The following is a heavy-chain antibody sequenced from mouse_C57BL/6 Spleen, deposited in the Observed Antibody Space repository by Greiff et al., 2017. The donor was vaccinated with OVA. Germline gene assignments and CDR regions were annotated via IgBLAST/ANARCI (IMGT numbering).Heavy chain of an antibody. Sequence: VKLVESGPGLVQPSQSLSITCTVSGFSLTSYGVHWVRQSPGKGLEWLGVIWRGGITDYNAAFMSRLSITKDNSKSQVFFKMNSLQADDTAIYYCAKEGDITTGYYFDYWGQGTTLTVSS. CDR1: GFSLTSYG. CDR2: IWRGGIT. V-gene: IGHV2-5*01. CDR3: AKEGDITTGYYFDY. J-gene: IGHJ2*01. D-gene: IGHD1-1*01.